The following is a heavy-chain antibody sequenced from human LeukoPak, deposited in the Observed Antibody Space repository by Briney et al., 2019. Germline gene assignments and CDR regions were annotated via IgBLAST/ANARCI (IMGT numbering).Heavy chain of an antibody. CDR3: AKDFSVLWYYYYYMDV. V-gene: IGHV3-30*02. J-gene: IGHJ6*03. CDR2: IRYDGSNK. Sequence: GGSLRLSCAASGFTFSSYGMHWVRQAPGKGLEWVAFIRYDGSNKYYADSVKGRFTISRDNSKNTLYLQMNSLRAEDTAVYYCAKDFSVLWYYYYYMDVWGKGTTVTISS. D-gene: IGHD2/OR15-2a*01. CDR1: GFTFSSYG.